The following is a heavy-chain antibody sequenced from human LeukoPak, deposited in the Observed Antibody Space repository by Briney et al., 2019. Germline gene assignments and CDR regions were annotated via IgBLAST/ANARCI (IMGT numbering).Heavy chain of an antibody. J-gene: IGHJ4*02. CDR1: GLTFSTSG. D-gene: IGHD1-14*01. CDR2: TGPTGSDR. V-gene: IGHV3-21*06. Sequence: GGSLRLSCTASGLTFSTSGFNWVRQAPGKGLEWVASTGPTGSDRYHADSIKGRFTISRDNANNFLCLQMNSLRAEDTAVYYCATETNGRHYDYWGQGTLLTVSS. CDR3: ATETNGRHYDY.